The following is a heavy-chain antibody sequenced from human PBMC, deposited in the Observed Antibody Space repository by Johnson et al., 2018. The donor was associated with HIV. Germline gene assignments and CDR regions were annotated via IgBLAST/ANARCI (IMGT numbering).Heavy chain of an antibody. Sequence: QVQLVESGGGVVQPGRSLRLSCAASGFTFSNYGMHWVRQAPGKGLEWVAGIWFDGNNKHYSDSVKGRFTISRDNSNNILYLQMNSLRVEDTAVYYCAKVAVATAAGGVALDIWGPGTMVTVS. J-gene: IGHJ3*02. CDR1: GFTFSNYG. V-gene: IGHV3-33*06. D-gene: IGHD6-13*01. CDR3: AKVAVATAAGGVALDI. CDR2: IWFDGNNK.